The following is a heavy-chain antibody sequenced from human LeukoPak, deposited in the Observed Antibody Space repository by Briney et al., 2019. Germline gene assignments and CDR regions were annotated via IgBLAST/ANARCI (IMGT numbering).Heavy chain of an antibody. Sequence: PSETLSLTCTVSGGSISSYYWSWIRQPPGKGLEWIGYIYYSGSTYYNPSLKSRVTISVDTSKNQFSLKLSSVTAADTAVYYCAREKVGEAFDIWGQGTMVTVSS. J-gene: IGHJ3*02. CDR2: IYYSGST. CDR3: AREKVGEAFDI. CDR1: GGSISSYY. D-gene: IGHD3-10*01. V-gene: IGHV4-59*12.